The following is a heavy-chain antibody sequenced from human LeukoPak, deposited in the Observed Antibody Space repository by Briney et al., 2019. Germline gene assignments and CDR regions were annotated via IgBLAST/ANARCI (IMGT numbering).Heavy chain of an antibody. J-gene: IGHJ4*02. CDR2: IRIDGINT. V-gene: IGHV3-30*02. CDR3: APIHQGPRPDS. Sequence: GGSLRLSCAVSGLTFSNYALHWVRQAPGKGLEGGTFIRIDGINTYYADSVRGRFTIARVNCKNTLFLQMNSLRPEDTAVYFCAPIHQGPRPDSWGQGTLVTVSS. CDR1: GLTFSNYA. D-gene: IGHD5-24*01.